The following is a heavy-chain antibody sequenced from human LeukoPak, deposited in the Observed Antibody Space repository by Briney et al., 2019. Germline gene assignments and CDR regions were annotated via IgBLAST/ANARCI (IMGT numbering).Heavy chain of an antibody. J-gene: IGHJ6*02. CDR2: IYYKGNT. D-gene: IGHD3-10*01. CDR1: GDSITSYY. Sequence: TSETLSLTCTVSGDSITSYYWSWIRQPPGKGLEWIGYIYYKGNTNSNPSLKSRVTISVDTSKNQFSLKLTSVTAADTAVYYCASSRITLVRGVSYYYGLDVWGQGTTVTVSS. CDR3: ASSRITLVRGVSYYYGLDV. V-gene: IGHV4-59*01.